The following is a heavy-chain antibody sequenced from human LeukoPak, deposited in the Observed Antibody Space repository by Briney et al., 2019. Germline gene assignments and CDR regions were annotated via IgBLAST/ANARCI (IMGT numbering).Heavy chain of an antibody. V-gene: IGHV3-23*01. CDR3: ARPTSGWYAGGFDY. CDR1: GFTFINYA. J-gene: IGHJ4*02. D-gene: IGHD6-19*01. CDR2: LSFSGLTT. Sequence: GGSLRLSCAASGFTFINYAMNWVRQAPGKGLEWVSALSFSGLTTYYADSVRGRFTISRGNSKSTLYLQMNSLRAEDTALYYCARPTSGWYAGGFDYWGQGILVTVSS.